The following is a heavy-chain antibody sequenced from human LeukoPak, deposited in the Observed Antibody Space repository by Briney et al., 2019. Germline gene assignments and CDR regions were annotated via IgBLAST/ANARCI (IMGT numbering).Heavy chain of an antibody. D-gene: IGHD6-13*01. CDR2: ISAYNGNT. CDR3: ARDLVPTAGRPGSSDY. V-gene: IGHV1-18*01. CDR1: GYTFTNYG. Sequence: ASVKVSCKASGYTFTNYGISWVRQAPGQGLEWRGWISAYNGNTNYAENLQGTVTMTTDKSTSTAYMELRSLRSDDTAVYYCARDLVPTAGRPGSSDYWGQGTLVTVSS. J-gene: IGHJ4*02.